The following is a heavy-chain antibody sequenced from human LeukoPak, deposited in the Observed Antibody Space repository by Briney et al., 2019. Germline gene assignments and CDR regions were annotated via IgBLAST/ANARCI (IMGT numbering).Heavy chain of an antibody. D-gene: IGHD6-19*01. CDR3: ARAPRSSGWKGPDY. CDR2: IYHSGST. V-gene: IGHV4-4*02. CDR1: GGSISSSNW. Sequence: SGTLSLTCAVSGGSISSSNWWSWVRQPPGKGLEWIGEIYHSGSTYYNPSLKSRVTISVDTSKNQFSLKLSSVTAADTAVYYCARAPRSSGWKGPDYWGQGTLVTVSS. J-gene: IGHJ4*02.